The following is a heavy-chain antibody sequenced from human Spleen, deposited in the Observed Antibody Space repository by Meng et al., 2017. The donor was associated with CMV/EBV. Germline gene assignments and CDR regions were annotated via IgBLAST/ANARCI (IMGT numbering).Heavy chain of an antibody. V-gene: IGHV1-2*04. D-gene: IGHD1-26*01. Sequence: ASVKVSCKVSGDTFTGYYMHWVRQAPGQGLEWMGWINPNSGGTKYAQKFQGWVTMTRDTSISTAYMELSRLRSDDTAVYYCARDRTYSGSYPDYWGQGTLVTVS. CDR1: GDTFTGYY. CDR2: INPNSGGT. CDR3: ARDRTYSGSYPDY. J-gene: IGHJ4*02.